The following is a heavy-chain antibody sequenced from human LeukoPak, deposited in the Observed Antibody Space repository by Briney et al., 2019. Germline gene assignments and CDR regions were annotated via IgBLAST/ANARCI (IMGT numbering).Heavy chain of an antibody. CDR2: IRSKANSYAT. J-gene: IGHJ6*03. D-gene: IGHD3-22*01. V-gene: IGHV3-73*01. Sequence: QAGGSLRLSCAASGFTFSGSAMHWVRQASGKGLEWIGRIRSKANSYATAYAASVKGRFTISRDDSKNTAYLQMNSLKTEDTAVYYCLGDQDSRAYYYYYMDVWGKGTTVTVSS. CDR1: GFTFSGSA. CDR3: LGDQDSRAYYYYYMDV.